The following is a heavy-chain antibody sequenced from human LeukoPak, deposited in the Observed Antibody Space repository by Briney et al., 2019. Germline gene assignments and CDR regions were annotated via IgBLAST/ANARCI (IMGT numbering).Heavy chain of an antibody. J-gene: IGHJ5*02. V-gene: IGHV4-39*01. Sequence: PSETLSLTCTVSGGSISSSSYYWGWIRQPPGKGLEWIGSIYYSGSTYYNPSLKSRVTISVDTSKNQFSLKLSSVTAADTAVYYCARQLWLLEGLNWFDPWGQETLVTVSS. CDR2: IYYSGST. CDR3: ARQLWLLEGLNWFDP. CDR1: GGSISSSSYY. D-gene: IGHD5-18*01.